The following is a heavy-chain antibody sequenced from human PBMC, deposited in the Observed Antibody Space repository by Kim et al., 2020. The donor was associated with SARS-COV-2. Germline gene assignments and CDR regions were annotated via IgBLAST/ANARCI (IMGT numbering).Heavy chain of an antibody. Sequence: GGSLRLSCAASGFTFSSYGMHWVRQAPGKGLEWVAVIWYDGSNKYYADSVKGRFTISRDNSKNTLYLQMNSLRAEDTAVYYCAKDYRPEYDGSGSYYKARGSYFDYWGQGTLVTVSS. CDR3: AKDYRPEYDGSGSYYKARGSYFDY. CDR1: GFTFSSYG. D-gene: IGHD3-10*01. V-gene: IGHV3-33*06. CDR2: IWYDGSNK. J-gene: IGHJ4*02.